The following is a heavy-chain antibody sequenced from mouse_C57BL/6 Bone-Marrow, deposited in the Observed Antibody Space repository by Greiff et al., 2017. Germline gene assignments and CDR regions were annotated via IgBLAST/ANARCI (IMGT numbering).Heavy chain of an antibody. Sequence: EVKLVESGGGLVQPGGSLKLSCAASGFTFSDYYMYWVRQTPEKRLEWVAYISNGGGSPYYPDHVKGRFTISRDNAKNTLYLQMSRLKSEDTAMYYCARHGDYWGQGTLVTVSA. J-gene: IGHJ3*01. V-gene: IGHV5-12*01. CDR1: GFTFSDYY. CDR2: ISNGGGSP. CDR3: ARHGDY.